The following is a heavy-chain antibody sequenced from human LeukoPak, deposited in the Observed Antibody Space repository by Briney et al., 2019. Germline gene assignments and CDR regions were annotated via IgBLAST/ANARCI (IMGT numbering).Heavy chain of an antibody. D-gene: IGHD4-17*01. J-gene: IGHJ4*02. CDR1: GGSFSGYY. CDR2: INHSGST. CDR3: ARRVAVTTGFDY. Sequence: PSETLSLTCAVYGGSFSGYYWSWIRQPPGKGLEWIGEINHSGSTNYNPSLKSRVTISVDTSKNQFSLKLSSVTAADTAVYYCARRVAVTTGFDYWGRGTLVTVSS. V-gene: IGHV4-34*01.